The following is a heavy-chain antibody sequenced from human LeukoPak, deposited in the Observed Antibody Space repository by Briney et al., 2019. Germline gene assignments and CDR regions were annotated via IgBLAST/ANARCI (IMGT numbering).Heavy chain of an antibody. J-gene: IGHJ3*02. Sequence: ASVKVSCKASGYTFTSYGISWVRQAPGQGLEWMGWINPNSGGTNYAQKFQGRVTMTRDTSISTAYMELSRLRSDDTAVYYCARGWGGNNAFDTWGQGTMVTVSS. D-gene: IGHD4-23*01. CDR2: INPNSGGT. CDR1: GYTFTSYG. V-gene: IGHV1-2*02. CDR3: ARGWGGNNAFDT.